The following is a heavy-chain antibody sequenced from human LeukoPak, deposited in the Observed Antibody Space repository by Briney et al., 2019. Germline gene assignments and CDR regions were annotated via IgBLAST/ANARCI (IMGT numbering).Heavy chain of an antibody. V-gene: IGHV4-4*07. Sequence: SETLSLTCTVSSGSISNYDWSWIRQPAGKGLEWIGRIYTSGSTNYNPSLKSRVTISVDTSKNQFSLKLSSVTAADTAVYYCARFSNSYGYHYWGQGTLVTVSS. D-gene: IGHD5-18*01. CDR1: SGSISNYD. J-gene: IGHJ4*02. CDR2: IYTSGST. CDR3: ARFSNSYGYHY.